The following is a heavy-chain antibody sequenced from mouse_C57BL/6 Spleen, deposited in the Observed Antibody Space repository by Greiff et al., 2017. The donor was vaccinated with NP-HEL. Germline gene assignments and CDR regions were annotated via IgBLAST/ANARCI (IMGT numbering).Heavy chain of an antibody. CDR2: IRNKANGYTT. CDR3: ARSETGYAMDY. D-gene: IGHD4-1*01. V-gene: IGHV7-3*01. J-gene: IGHJ4*01. CDR1: GFTFTDYY. Sequence: EVQVVESGGGLVQPGGSLSLSCAASGFTFTDYYMSWVRQPPGKALEWLGFIRNKANGYTTEYSASVKGRFTISRDNSQSILYLQMNALRAEDSATYYCARSETGYAMDYWGQGTSVTVSS.